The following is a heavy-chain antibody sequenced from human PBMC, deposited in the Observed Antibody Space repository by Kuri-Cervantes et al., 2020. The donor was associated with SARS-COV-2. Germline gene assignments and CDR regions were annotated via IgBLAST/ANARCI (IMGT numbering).Heavy chain of an antibody. D-gene: IGHD1-1*01. Sequence: SVKVTCKASGGTFSSYTISWVRQAAAQGLEWMGGIIPIFGTANYAQKFQGRVTITADKSTSTAYMELSSLRSEDTAIYYCASDSGDWNPDGLDLWGQGTMVTVSS. CDR1: GGTFSSYT. CDR3: ASDSGDWNPDGLDL. V-gene: IGHV1-69*06. J-gene: IGHJ3*01. CDR2: IIPIFGTA.